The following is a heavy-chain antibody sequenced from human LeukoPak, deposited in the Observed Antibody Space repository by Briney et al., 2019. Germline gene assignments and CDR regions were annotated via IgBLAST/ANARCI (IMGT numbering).Heavy chain of an antibody. D-gene: IGHD2-15*01. J-gene: IGHJ4*02. Sequence: GGSLRLSCAASGFTFSSYSMNWVRQAPGKGLEWVSSISSSSSNKYYADSVKGRFTISRDNAKNTLYLQMNSLRAEDTAVYYCVRDPVLCSGGSCYSGYYFDYWGQGTLVTVSS. CDR1: GFTFSSYS. CDR2: ISSSSSNK. V-gene: IGHV3-21*01. CDR3: VRDPVLCSGGSCYSGYYFDY.